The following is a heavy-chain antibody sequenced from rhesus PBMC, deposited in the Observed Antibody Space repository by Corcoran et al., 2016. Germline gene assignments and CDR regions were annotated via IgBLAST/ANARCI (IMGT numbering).Heavy chain of an antibody. CDR2: IDGSSSST. J-gene: IGHJ4*01. V-gene: IGHV4-169*01. CDR1: GGSISSSY. D-gene: IGHD5-24*01. Sequence: QLQLQESGPGLVKPSETLSVTCAVSGGSISSSYWSWIRQAPGKGLEWIGAIDGSSSSTNYNPPLKSLDTRSVDTSKNQLSRKLSAVTTADTAVYYGGRYSGYSYGRWGQGVLVTVSS. CDR3: GRYSGYSYGR.